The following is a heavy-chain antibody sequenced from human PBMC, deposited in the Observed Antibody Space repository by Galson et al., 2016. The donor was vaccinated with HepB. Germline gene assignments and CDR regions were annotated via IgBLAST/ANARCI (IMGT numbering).Heavy chain of an antibody. CDR3: ARDSYISGYYYGMDV. J-gene: IGHJ6*02. CDR2: INTDGSST. V-gene: IGHV3-74*01. D-gene: IGHD6-19*01. Sequence: SLRLSCAASGFTFSSYWMHWVRQAPGKGLVWVSRINTDGSSTSYADSVKGRFTISRDNAKNTLYLQMSSLRAEDTAVYYCARDSYISGYYYGMDVWGRGTTVTVSS. CDR1: GFTFSSYW.